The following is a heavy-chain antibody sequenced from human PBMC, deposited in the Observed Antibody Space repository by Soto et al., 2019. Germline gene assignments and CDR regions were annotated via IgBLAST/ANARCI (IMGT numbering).Heavy chain of an antibody. CDR2: IYYSGTT. J-gene: IGHJ4*02. Sequence: SETLSLTCTVSNGSISGHYWSWSRQPPGKKLEWLGYIYYSGTTKYNPSLKSRITMSVDTSQNQFSLNLSSVTAADTAVYYCARMHPAIVIFDSWGQGTLVTVS. CDR1: NGSISGHY. V-gene: IGHV4-59*11. CDR3: ARMHPAIVIFDS. D-gene: IGHD5-18*01.